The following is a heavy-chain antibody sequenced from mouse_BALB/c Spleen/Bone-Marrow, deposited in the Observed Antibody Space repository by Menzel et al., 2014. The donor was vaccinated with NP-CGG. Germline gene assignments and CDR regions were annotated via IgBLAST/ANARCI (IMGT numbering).Heavy chain of an antibody. J-gene: IGHJ2*01. Sequence: EVQGVESGGDLVKPGGSLKLSCAASGFTFSSYGFFWVRQTPDKRLEWVATISNGGTFTYYPDSVKGRFTISRDNAKNTLYLQMTSLRSEDTAMYYCARSGSSSGYFDYWGQGTTLTVSS. CDR2: ISNGGTFT. CDR1: GFTFSSYG. V-gene: IGHV5-6*01. CDR3: ARSGSSSGYFDY. D-gene: IGHD1-1*01.